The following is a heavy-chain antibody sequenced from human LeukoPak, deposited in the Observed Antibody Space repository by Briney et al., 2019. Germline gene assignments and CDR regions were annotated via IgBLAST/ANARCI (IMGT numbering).Heavy chain of an antibody. CDR2: INHSGST. CDR3: ARSEGNWDDSSGLDY. Sequence: PSETLSLTCTVSRGSMYNSYWSWIRQPPGKGLEWIGEINHSGSTNYNPSLKSRVTISVDTSKNQFSLKLSSVTAADTAVYYCARSEGNWDDSSGLDYWGQGTLVTVSS. V-gene: IGHV4-34*01. J-gene: IGHJ4*02. D-gene: IGHD3-22*01. CDR1: RGSMYNSY.